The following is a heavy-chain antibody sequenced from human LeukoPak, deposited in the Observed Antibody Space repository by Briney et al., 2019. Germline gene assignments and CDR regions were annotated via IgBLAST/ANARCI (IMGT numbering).Heavy chain of an antibody. D-gene: IGHD5-12*01. CDR3: AKDRVHYSGYDYFDP. J-gene: IGHJ5*02. CDR2: IRYDGSDK. CDR1: GFTFSSYG. Sequence: GGSLRLSCAASGFTFSSYGMHWVRQAPGKGLEWVAFIRYDGSDKNYADSVKGRFTISRDNSKNTLYLQMNSLRAEDTAVYYCAKDRVHYSGYDYFDPWGQGTLATVSS. V-gene: IGHV3-30*02.